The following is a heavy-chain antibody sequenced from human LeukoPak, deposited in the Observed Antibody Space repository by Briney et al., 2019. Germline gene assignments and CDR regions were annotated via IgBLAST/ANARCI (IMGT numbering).Heavy chain of an antibody. D-gene: IGHD3-16*01. CDR1: GFTVSSNY. V-gene: IGHV3-53*01. J-gene: IGHJ4*02. Sequence: GGSLRLSWAASGFTVSSNYRGWVRQAPGKGLEWVSVIYSGGSTYYADSVKGRFTISRDNSKNTLYLQMNSLRAEDTAVYYCARDSGGDYFDYWGQGTLVTVSS. CDR3: ARDSGGDYFDY. CDR2: IYSGGST.